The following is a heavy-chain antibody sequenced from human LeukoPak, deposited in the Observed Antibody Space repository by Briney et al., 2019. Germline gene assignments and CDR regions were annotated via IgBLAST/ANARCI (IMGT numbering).Heavy chain of an antibody. CDR3: ARRHFTSGWYYFDY. CDR1: GITFSSSW. J-gene: IGHJ4*02. CDR2: INSDATTT. D-gene: IGHD6-19*01. V-gene: IGHV3-74*01. Sequence: GGSLRLSCAASGITFSSSWMHWVRQVPGRGLVWASRINSDATTTSYADSVKGRFTISRDNAKNTLYLQMNSLRVEDTAVYYCARRHFTSGWYYFDYWGQGTLVTVSS.